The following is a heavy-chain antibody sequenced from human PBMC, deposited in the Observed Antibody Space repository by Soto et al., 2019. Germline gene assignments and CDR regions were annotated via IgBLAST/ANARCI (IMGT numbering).Heavy chain of an antibody. Sequence: QRQLQESGPRLVKPSDTLSLTCTVSGGSISSSSYYWGWIRQPPGKGLEWIGSIYYSGTTYYNPSLKSRITLYVDPSKHQFSPKMISVTAAETAVYYCARHSGPYASSWCDSWGQGTLVTVYS. V-gene: IGHV4-39*01. CDR1: GGSISSSSYY. CDR3: ARHSGPYASSWCDS. D-gene: IGHD2-2*01. J-gene: IGHJ5*01. CDR2: IYYSGTT.